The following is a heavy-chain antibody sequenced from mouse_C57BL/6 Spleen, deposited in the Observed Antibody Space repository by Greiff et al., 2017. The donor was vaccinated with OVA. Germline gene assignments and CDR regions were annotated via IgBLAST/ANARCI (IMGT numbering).Heavy chain of an antibody. CDR3: TRSGGSSRYFDV. V-gene: IGHV1-15*01. CDR2: IDPETGGT. CDR1: GYTFTDYE. Sequence: QVQLKQSGAELVRPGASVTLSCKASGYTFTDYEMHWVKQTPVHGLEWIGAIDPETGGTAYNQKFKGKAILTADKSSSTAYMELRSLTSEDSAVYYCTRSGGSSRYFDVWGTGTTVTVSS. D-gene: IGHD1-1*01. J-gene: IGHJ1*03.